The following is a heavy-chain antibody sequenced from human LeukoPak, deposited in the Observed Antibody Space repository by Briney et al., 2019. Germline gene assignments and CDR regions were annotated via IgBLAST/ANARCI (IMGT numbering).Heavy chain of an antibody. CDR2: INHSGST. CDR1: GGSFSGYY. Sequence: SETLSLTCAVYGGSFSGYYWSWIRQPPGKGLEWIGEINHSGSTNYNPSLKSRVTISVDTSKNQFSLKLSSVTAADTAVYYCARGRTYYYGSGSYSLWGQGTLVTVSS. V-gene: IGHV4-34*01. CDR3: ARGRTYYYGSGSYSL. J-gene: IGHJ4*02. D-gene: IGHD3-10*01.